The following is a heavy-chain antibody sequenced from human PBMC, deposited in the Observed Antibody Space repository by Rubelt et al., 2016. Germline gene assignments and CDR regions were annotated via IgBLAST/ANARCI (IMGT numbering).Heavy chain of an antibody. CDR2: IIPLFGTG. V-gene: IGHV1-69*06. CDR1: GGTFSSYA. D-gene: IGHD2-2*01. CDR3: ARDDCSSTSCSPQG. Sequence: QVQLVQSGAEVKKPGSSVKVSCKASGGTFSSYAISWMQQAPGQGLEWMGAIIPLFGTGNYAQKFQGRVTITADKSTSTAYRELSSLRSEDTAVYYCARDDCSSTSCSPQGWGQGTLVTVSS. J-gene: IGHJ4*02.